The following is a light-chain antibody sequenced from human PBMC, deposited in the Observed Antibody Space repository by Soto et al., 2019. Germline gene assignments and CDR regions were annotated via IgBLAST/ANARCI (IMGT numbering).Light chain of an antibody. CDR3: SSYSCSSMGL. CDR1: SSDIGDYDY. V-gene: IGLV2-14*01. J-gene: IGLJ2*01. CDR2: EVS. Sequence: QSALTQPASVSGSPGQSITISCTGTSSDIGDYDYVSWYQQHPGKAPKTLIYEVSIRPSGISNRFSGSKSGNTAYLTISGLQLEDEADYYCSSYSCSSMGLFGGGTKLTVL.